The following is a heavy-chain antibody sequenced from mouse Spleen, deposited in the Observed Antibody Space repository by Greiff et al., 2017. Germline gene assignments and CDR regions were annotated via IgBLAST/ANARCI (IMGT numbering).Heavy chain of an antibody. D-gene: IGHD2-3*01. J-gene: IGHJ1*03. Sequence: QVQLQQPGAELVKPGASVKLSCKASGYTFTSYWMHWVKQRPGQGLEWIGMIHPNSGSTNYNEKFKSKATLTVDKSSSTAYMQLSSLTSEDSAVYYCARWRIYDGYYDWYFDVWGTGTTVTVSS. CDR3: ARWRIYDGYYDWYFDV. V-gene: IGHV1-64*01. CDR2: IHPNSGST. CDR1: GYTFTSYW.